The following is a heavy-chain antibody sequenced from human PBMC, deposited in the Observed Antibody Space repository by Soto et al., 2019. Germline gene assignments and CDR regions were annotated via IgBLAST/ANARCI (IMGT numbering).Heavy chain of an antibody. D-gene: IGHD2-21*02. CDR2: IYYSGST. CDR3: ARTDSDYYSWFDP. Sequence: ASETLSLTCTVSGGSISSYYWSWIRQPPGKGLEWIGYIYYSGSTNYNPSLKSRVTISVDTSKNQFSLKLSSVTAADTAVYYCARTDSDYYSWFDPWGQGTLVTVSS. CDR1: GGSISSYY. V-gene: IGHV4-59*01. J-gene: IGHJ5*02.